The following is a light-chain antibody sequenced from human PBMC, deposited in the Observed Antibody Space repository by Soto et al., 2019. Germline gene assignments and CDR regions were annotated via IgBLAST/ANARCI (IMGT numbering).Light chain of an antibody. CDR3: QQYYNWPPT. Sequence: IVMTQSPATLSLSPGETATLSCRASRSVSTKLVLYQHKPGQPPRLLISGASSRATGSPDRFSGSGSGTEFTLTIASLQSEDFAVYYCQQYYNWPPTFGQGTKVEIK. CDR1: RSVSTK. J-gene: IGKJ1*01. V-gene: IGKV3-15*01. CDR2: GAS.